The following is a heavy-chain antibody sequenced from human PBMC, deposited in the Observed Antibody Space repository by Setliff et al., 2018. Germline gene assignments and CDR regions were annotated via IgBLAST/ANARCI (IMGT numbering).Heavy chain of an antibody. D-gene: IGHD1-1*01. V-gene: IGHV4-34*01. J-gene: IGHJ6*03. CDR2: VSHSGST. CDR1: GGSFSNYY. CDR3: ARESAGDESVRHLYYTDV. Sequence: SETLSLTCAVYGGSFSNYYWSWIRQPPGKGLEWLGEVSHSGSTNYKPSLKSRVTMSVDTSKNQFSLGLTSVTAADTAVYYCARESAGDESVRHLYYTDVWGRGTTVTVSS.